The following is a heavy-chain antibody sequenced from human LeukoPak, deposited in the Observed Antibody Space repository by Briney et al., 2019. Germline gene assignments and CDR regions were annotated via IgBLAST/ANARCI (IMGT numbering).Heavy chain of an antibody. CDR3: ARDRTGDSSGYDAFDI. V-gene: IGHV1-46*01. D-gene: IGHD3-22*01. J-gene: IGHJ3*02. CDR1: GYTFTSYY. CDR2: INPSGGST. Sequence: ASVKVSCKASGYTFTSYYMHWVRQAPGQGLEWMGMINPSGGSTSYAQKFQGRATMTRDTSTSTVYMELSSLRSEDTAVYYCARDRTGDSSGYDAFDIWGQGTMVTVSS.